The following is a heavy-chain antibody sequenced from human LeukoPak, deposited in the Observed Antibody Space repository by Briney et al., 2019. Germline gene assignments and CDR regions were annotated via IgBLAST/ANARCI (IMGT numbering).Heavy chain of an antibody. Sequence: SETLSLTCAVSGGSISSSNWWCWVRQPPGKGLEWIGEIYHSGSTNYNPSLKSRVTISVDKSKNQFSLKLSSVTAADTAVYYCARGIQLWLIPRFDPWGQGTLVTVSS. CDR2: IYHSGST. D-gene: IGHD5-18*01. J-gene: IGHJ5*02. V-gene: IGHV4-4*02. CDR1: GGSISSSNW. CDR3: ARGIQLWLIPRFDP.